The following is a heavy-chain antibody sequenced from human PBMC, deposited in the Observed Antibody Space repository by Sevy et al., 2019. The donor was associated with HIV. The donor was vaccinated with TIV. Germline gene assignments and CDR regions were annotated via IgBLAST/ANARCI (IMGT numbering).Heavy chain of an antibody. CDR3: ARGSTYYDFWSGTSDYGMDV. CDR1: GFTFSSYS. D-gene: IGHD3-3*01. V-gene: IGHV3-48*01. J-gene: IGHJ6*02. Sequence: GGSLRLSCAASGFTFSSYSMNWVRQAPGKGLEWVSYISSSSSTIYYADSVKGRFTISRDNAKNSLYLQMNSLRAEDTAAYYCARGSTYYDFWSGTSDYGMDVWGQGTTVTVSS. CDR2: ISSSSSTI.